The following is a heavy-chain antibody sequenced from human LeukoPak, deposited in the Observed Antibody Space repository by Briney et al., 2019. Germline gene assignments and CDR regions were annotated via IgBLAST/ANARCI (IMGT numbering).Heavy chain of an antibody. V-gene: IGHV4-30-4*01. CDR1: GGSISSGDYY. CDR3: ARERLQYFDWLQEEEDPGP. Sequence: PSETLSLTCTVSGGSISSGDYYWSWIRQPPGKGLEWIGYIYYSGSTYYNPSLKSRVTISVDTSKNQFSLKLSSVTAADTAVYYCARERLQYFDWLQEEEDPGPWGQGTLVTVSS. D-gene: IGHD3-9*01. CDR2: IYYSGST. J-gene: IGHJ5*02.